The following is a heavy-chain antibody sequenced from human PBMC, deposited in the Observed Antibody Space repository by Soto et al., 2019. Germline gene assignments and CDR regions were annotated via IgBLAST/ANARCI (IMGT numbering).Heavy chain of an antibody. CDR1: GGSISSSSYY. J-gene: IGHJ6*02. CDR3: AGHYYGSGTDWDRYYYYGMDV. D-gene: IGHD3-10*01. Sequence: SETLSLTCTVSGGSISSSSYYWGWIRQPPGKGLECIGSIYYSGSTYYNPSLKSRVTISVDTSKNQFSLKLSSVTAADTAVYYCAGHYYGSGTDWDRYYYYGMDVWGQGTTVTVSS. CDR2: IYYSGST. V-gene: IGHV4-39*01.